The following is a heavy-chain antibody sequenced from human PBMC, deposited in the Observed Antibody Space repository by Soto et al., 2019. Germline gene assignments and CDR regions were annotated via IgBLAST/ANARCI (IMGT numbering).Heavy chain of an antibody. CDR1: GLTLSNFY. J-gene: IGHJ4*02. CDR2: IKGDGSDA. CDR3: ARDPVTSD. V-gene: IGHV3-7*03. Sequence: GGSLRLSCAASGLTLSNFYISWVRQAPGKGLEWLGNIKGDGSDAHYVDSVKGRFTISRDNAGNSIYLQMNNLRAEDTAMYYCARDPVTSDWGQGTRVTVSS.